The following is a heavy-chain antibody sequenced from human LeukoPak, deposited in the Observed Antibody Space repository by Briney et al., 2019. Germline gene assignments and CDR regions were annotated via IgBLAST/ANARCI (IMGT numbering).Heavy chain of an antibody. J-gene: IGHJ4*02. CDR2: ISYDGSNK. D-gene: IGHD2-2*02. CDR1: GFTFSTYA. CDR3: ARDCSSTSCYNG. V-gene: IGHV3-30*04. Sequence: GGSLRLSCAASGFTFSTYALHWVRQAPGKGLEWVAVISYDGSNKYHADSVKGRFTISRDNAKNSLYLQMNSLRAEDTAVYYCARDCSSTSCYNGWGQGTLVTVSS.